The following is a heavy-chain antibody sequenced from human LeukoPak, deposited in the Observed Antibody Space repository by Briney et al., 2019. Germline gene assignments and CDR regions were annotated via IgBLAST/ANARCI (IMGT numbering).Heavy chain of an antibody. CDR3: ARVKYSGYDYYYYYMDV. CDR1: GGSISSYY. J-gene: IGHJ6*03. CDR2: IYYSGST. Sequence: SETLSLTCTVSGGSISSYYWSWIRQPPGKGLEWIGYIYYSGSTNYNPSLKSRVTISVDTSKNQFSLKLSSVTAADTAVYYCARVKYSGYDYYYYYMDVWGKGTTVTVSS. D-gene: IGHD5-12*01. V-gene: IGHV4-59*01.